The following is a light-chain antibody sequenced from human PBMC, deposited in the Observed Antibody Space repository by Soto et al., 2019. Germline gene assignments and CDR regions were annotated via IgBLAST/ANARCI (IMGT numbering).Light chain of an antibody. Sequence: QLVLTQSPSASASLGASVKLTCTLSSGHSNYAIAWHQQQPEKGPRYLMKLNCDGRHSKGDGIPDRFSGSTSGAERYLTISSLQSEDEADYYCQTWGTGIQVFGGGTKLTVL. J-gene: IGLJ2*01. CDR2: LNCDGRH. V-gene: IGLV4-69*01. CDR1: SGHSNYA. CDR3: QTWGTGIQV.